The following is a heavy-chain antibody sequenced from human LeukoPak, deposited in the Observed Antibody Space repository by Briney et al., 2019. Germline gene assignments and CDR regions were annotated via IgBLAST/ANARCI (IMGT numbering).Heavy chain of an antibody. J-gene: IGHJ4*02. CDR1: GFTFSSYE. CDR3: AREKTRYFEF. CDR2: ISRSGSDT. V-gene: IGHV3-48*03. Sequence: GGSLRLSCAASGFTFSSYEINWVRQTPGKGLEWVSYISRSGSDTYYADSVKGRFTISRDNDKNSLYLQMNSLRADDTAVYFCAREKTRYFEFWGQGTLVPVSS.